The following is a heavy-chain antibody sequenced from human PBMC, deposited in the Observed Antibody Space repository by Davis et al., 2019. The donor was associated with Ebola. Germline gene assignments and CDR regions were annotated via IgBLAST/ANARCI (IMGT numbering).Heavy chain of an antibody. Sequence: GESLKISCAASGFTFSSYAMSWVRQAPGKGLEWVSAISGSGGSTYYADSVKGRFTISRDNSKNTLYLQMHSLRAEDTAVYYCATRLVEVDVWGKGTTVTVSS. CDR2: ISGSGGST. CDR1: GFTFSSYA. J-gene: IGHJ6*04. D-gene: IGHD2-2*01. V-gene: IGHV3-23*01. CDR3: ATRLVEVDV.